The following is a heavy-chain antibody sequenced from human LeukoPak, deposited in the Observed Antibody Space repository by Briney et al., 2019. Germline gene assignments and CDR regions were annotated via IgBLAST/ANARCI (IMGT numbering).Heavy chain of an antibody. CDR3: AKGQVGGYLSTAFDI. J-gene: IGHJ3*02. D-gene: IGHD3-22*01. Sequence: PGGSLRLSCAASGFTFSSYSMNWVRQAPGKGLEWVSGISWNSGSIGYADSVKGRFTISRDNAKNSLYLQMNSLRAEDMALYYCAKGQVGGYLSTAFDIWGQGTMVTVSS. V-gene: IGHV3-9*03. CDR2: ISWNSGSI. CDR1: GFTFSSYS.